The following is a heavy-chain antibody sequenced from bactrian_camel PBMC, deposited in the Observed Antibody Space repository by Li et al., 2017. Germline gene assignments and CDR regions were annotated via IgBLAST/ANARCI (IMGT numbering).Heavy chain of an antibody. CDR2: INSGGDST. CDR1: GFTFSSAA. Sequence: VQLVESGGGLVQPGGSLRLSCAASGFTFSSAAMNWIRQAPGKGLEWVSAINSGGDSTYYADSVKGRFTMSRDNDWRTVYLQMNGLTPEDTAMYYCSINVHAPRVVPGIARAPQEYWGQGTQVTVS. V-gene: IGHV3S40*01. D-gene: IGHD2*01. CDR3: SINVHAPRVVPGIARAPQEY. J-gene: IGHJ4*01.